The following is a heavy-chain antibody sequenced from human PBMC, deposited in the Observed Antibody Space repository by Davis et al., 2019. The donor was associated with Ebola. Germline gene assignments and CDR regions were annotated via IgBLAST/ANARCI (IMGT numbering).Heavy chain of an antibody. D-gene: IGHD3-16*01. CDR3: AKDALGEAPYYYYGMDV. CDR1: GFTFSTYG. Sequence: GGSLRLSCAASGFTFSTYGMHCVRQAPGKGLEWVAVISYHGSIKYYVDSVEGRFTISRDNSKNTLYLQMNSLRPEDTAVYYCAKDALGEAPYYYYGMDVWGQGTTVTVSS. CDR2: ISYHGSIK. J-gene: IGHJ6*02. V-gene: IGHV3-30*18.